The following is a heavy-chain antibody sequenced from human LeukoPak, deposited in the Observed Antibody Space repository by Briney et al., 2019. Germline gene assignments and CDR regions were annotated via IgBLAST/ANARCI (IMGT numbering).Heavy chain of an antibody. V-gene: IGHV1-2*02. Sequence: GASVKVSCKASGYTFTGYYMHWVRQAPGQGLEWMGWINPNSGGTNYAQKFQGRVTMTRDTSISTAYMELSRLRSDDTAVYYCARSQRATTSHYYYYYMDVWGKGTTVTVSS. D-gene: IGHD1-26*01. CDR1: GYTFTGYY. CDR2: INPNSGGT. J-gene: IGHJ6*03. CDR3: ARSQRATTSHYYYYYMDV.